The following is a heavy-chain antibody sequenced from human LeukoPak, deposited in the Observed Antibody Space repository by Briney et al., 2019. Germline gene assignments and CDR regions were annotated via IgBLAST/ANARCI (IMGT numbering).Heavy chain of an antibody. D-gene: IGHD3-22*01. Sequence: GGSLRLSCAASGFTVSSNYMSWVRQAPGKGLEWVSVIYRGGSTYYADSVKGRFTISRDNSKNTLYLQMNSLRGEDTAVYYCARETFYYCDSSGYYGIFDYWGQGTLVTVSS. CDR1: GFTVSSNY. J-gene: IGHJ4*02. CDR3: ARETFYYCDSSGYYGIFDY. V-gene: IGHV3-66*01. CDR2: IYRGGST.